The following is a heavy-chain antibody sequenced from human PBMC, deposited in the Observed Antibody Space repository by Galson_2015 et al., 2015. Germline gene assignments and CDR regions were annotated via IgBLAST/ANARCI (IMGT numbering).Heavy chain of an antibody. D-gene: IGHD2/OR15-2a*01. V-gene: IGHV3-48*01. CDR1: GFTFSSYS. CDR2: ISSSSSTI. Sequence: SLRLSCAASGFTFSSYSMNWVRQAPGKGLEWVSYISSSSSTIYYADSVKGRFTISRDNAKNSLYLQMNSLRAEDTAVYYCARDLSPGYFDYWGQGTLVTVSS. J-gene: IGHJ4*02. CDR3: ARDLSPGYFDY.